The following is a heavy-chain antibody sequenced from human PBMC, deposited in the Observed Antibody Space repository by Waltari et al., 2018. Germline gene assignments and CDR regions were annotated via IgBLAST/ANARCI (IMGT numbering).Heavy chain of an antibody. Sequence: VQLVESGGGLVQPGGSLRLSCAASGYTFTGYYMHWVRQAPGQGLEWMGRINPNSGGTNYAQKFQGRVTMTRDTSISTAYMELSRLRSDDTAVYYCARGLSGYVDYWGQGTLVTVSS. V-gene: IGHV1-2*06. CDR3: ARGLSGYVDY. CDR2: INPNSGGT. J-gene: IGHJ4*02. D-gene: IGHD2-15*01. CDR1: GYTFTGYY.